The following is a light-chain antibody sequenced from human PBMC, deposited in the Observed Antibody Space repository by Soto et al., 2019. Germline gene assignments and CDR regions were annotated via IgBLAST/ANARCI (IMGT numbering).Light chain of an antibody. CDR3: CSYAGSHTLV. J-gene: IGLJ3*02. CDR1: SDDVGSYNL. Sequence: QSVLTQPASVSGSPGQAITISCTGTSDDVGSYNLVSWYQQYPGKAPKVLIYDDTKRPSGVSNRFSGSKSGNTASLTISGLQAEDESSYYCCSYAGSHTLVFGGGTKVTVL. V-gene: IGLV2-23*01. CDR2: DDT.